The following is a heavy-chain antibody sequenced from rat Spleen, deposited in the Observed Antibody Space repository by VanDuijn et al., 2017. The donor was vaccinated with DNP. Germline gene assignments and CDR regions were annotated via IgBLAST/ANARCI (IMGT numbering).Heavy chain of an antibody. V-gene: IGHV2S8*01. D-gene: IGHD1-7*01. Sequence: QVQLKESGPGLVQPSQTLSLTCTVSGFSVTSYGVSWVRQFPGKGLEWIAAISSGGSTYYNSVFKSRLSISRDTSKSQVFLKMNSLQTEDTAIYFCTRLLGDYYAMDAWGQGTSVTVSS. CDR2: ISSGGST. CDR3: TRLLGDYYAMDA. J-gene: IGHJ4*01. CDR1: GFSVTSYG.